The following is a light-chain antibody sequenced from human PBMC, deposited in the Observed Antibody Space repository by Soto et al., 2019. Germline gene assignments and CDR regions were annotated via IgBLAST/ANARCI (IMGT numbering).Light chain of an antibody. J-gene: IGKJ4*01. CDR2: DAS. CDR3: QQYDNLPRLT. Sequence: DIQMTQSLSSLSASVGDRVTITCQASQDISNYLNWYQQKPGKAPKLLIYDASNLETGVPSRFSGSGSGTDFTFTISSMQPEDIATYYCQQYDNLPRLTFGGGTKVEIK. V-gene: IGKV1-33*01. CDR1: QDISNY.